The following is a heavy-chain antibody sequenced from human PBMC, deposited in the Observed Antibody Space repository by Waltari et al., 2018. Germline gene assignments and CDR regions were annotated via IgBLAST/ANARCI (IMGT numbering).Heavy chain of an antibody. D-gene: IGHD2-15*01. CDR2: INGDGSAK. J-gene: IGHJ4*02. Sequence: EVQLVESGGNLVQPGGSLRLSCVASGFTFSNYYMMWVRQAPGKGLDGVANINGDGSAKSYMDSVRGRFTISRDNAKNSVYMQLNSLRDDDTAVYYCVRDGLIHAADYWGQGTLVSVSS. CDR3: VRDGLIHAADY. V-gene: IGHV3-7*01. CDR1: GFTFSNYY.